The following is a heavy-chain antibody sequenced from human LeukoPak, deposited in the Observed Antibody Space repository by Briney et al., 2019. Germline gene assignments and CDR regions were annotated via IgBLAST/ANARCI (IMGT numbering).Heavy chain of an antibody. CDR3: ARDYYGSGSFDC. CDR2: IGTAGDT. J-gene: IGHJ4*02. CDR1: GFTFSSYD. D-gene: IGHD3-10*01. Sequence: PGGSLRLSCAASGFTFSSYDMHWVRQATGIGLEWRSAIGTAGDTYYAGSVKGRFTIYRENARKSLYPQMNSLRAGDTAVYYCARDYYGSGSFDCWGQGTLVTVSS. V-gene: IGHV3-13*01.